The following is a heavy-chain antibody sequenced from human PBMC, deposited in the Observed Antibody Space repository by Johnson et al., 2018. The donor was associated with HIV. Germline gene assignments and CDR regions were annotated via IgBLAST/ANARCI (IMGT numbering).Heavy chain of an antibody. CDR2: IKSKTDGGTT. D-gene: IGHD4-11*01. CDR3: TTLPPTWRAFHI. V-gene: IGHV3-15*01. CDR1: GFSFSSYA. Sequence: VQLVESGGGLVQPGGSLRLSCAASGFSFSSYAMSWVRQAPGKGLQWVGRIKSKTDGGTTDYAAPVKGRFSISRDDSKNTLYLHMKSLKTEDTAVYFCTTLPPTWRAFHIWGQGTMVTVSS. J-gene: IGHJ3*02.